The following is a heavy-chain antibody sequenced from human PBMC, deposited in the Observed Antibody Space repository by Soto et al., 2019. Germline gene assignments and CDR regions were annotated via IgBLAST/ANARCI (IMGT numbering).Heavy chain of an antibody. D-gene: IGHD3-10*01. CDR2: IYQSGNT. CDR1: GGSISSSNW. Sequence: SETLSLTCAVSGGSISSSNWWSWVRQPPGKGLEWIGEIYQSGNTNYNPSLKGRVTISVDKSKNQFSLKLISVTAADTAVYYCASGFGELSEAIFDYWGQGTLVTVSS. J-gene: IGHJ4*02. CDR3: ASGFGELSEAIFDY. V-gene: IGHV4-4*02.